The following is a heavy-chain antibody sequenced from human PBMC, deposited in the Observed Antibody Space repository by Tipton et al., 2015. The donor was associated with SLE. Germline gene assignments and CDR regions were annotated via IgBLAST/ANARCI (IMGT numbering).Heavy chain of an antibody. J-gene: IGHJ4*02. CDR2: VFHSGST. D-gene: IGHD3-3*01. V-gene: IGHV4-59*01. Sequence: TLSLTCTVSGGSINSYYWNWIRQPPGKGLEWIGYVFHSGSTNYNPSLRSRVTISVDTSKIQFSLRLNSVTAADTAIYYCARVEYDAYDLPQFALWGQGALATVSS. CDR1: GGSINSYY. CDR3: ARVEYDAYDLPQFAL.